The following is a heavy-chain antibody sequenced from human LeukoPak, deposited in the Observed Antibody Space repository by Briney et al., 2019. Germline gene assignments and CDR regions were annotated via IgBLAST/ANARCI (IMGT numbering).Heavy chain of an antibody. CDR1: GGSFSGYY. V-gene: IGHV4-34*01. CDR2: INHSGST. CDR3: ARGRNIVATTNFDY. D-gene: IGHD5-12*01. Sequence: PSETLSLTCAVYGGSFSGYYWSWIRQPPGKGLEWIGEINHSGSTNYNPSLKSRVTISVDTSKNQFSLKLGSVTAADTAVYYCARGRNIVATTNFDYWGQGTLVTVSS. J-gene: IGHJ4*02.